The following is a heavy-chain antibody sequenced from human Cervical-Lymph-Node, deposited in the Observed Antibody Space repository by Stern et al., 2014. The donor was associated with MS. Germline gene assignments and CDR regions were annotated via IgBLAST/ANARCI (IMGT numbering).Heavy chain of an antibody. D-gene: IGHD2-2*01. CDR2: VYHSGTA. V-gene: IGHV4-4*02. CDR3: ARDFEFQLQCD. CDR1: GGSISSDSW. J-gene: IGHJ4*02. Sequence: QVQLEESGPGLVKPSGTLSLTCAVSGGSISSDSWWSWVRQPPGKGLEWMGEVYHSGTANYNPSRKSRSTMSVDKSKNQFSLRLTSVTAADTAVYYCARDFEFQLQCDWGQGALVTVSS.